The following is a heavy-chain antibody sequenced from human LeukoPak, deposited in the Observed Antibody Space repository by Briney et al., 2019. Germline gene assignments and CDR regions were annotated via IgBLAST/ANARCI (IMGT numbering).Heavy chain of an antibody. Sequence: PSETLSLTCTVSGGSISSYYWSWIRQPPGKGLEWIGYIYYSGSTNYNPSLKSRVTISVDTSKNQFSLKLSSVTAADTAVYYCARDVGATYDAFGIWGQGTMVTVSS. CDR1: GGSISSYY. J-gene: IGHJ3*02. V-gene: IGHV4-59*01. CDR2: IYYSGST. CDR3: ARDVGATYDAFGI. D-gene: IGHD1-26*01.